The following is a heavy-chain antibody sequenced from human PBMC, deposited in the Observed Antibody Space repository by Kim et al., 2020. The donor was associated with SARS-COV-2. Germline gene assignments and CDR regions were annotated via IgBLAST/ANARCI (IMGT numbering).Heavy chain of an antibody. J-gene: IGHJ4*02. CDR2: IYYSGST. CDR3: ARFGLYGDYEGWFDY. D-gene: IGHD4-17*01. CDR1: GVSISSYY. V-gene: IGHV4-59*08. Sequence: SETLSLICTVSGVSISSYYWSWIRQPPGKGLEWIGYIYYSGSTNYNPSLKSRVTISVDTSKNQSSLKLSSVTAADTAVYYCARFGLYGDYEGWFDYWSQG.